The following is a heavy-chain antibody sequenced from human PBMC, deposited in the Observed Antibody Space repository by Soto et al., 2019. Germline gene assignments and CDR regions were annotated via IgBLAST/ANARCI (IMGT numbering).Heavy chain of an antibody. CDR3: GKVFDIGGAGYYFDY. CDR2: IATDGRDK. CDR1: GFTFTNYA. V-gene: IGHV3-30*18. D-gene: IGHD1-26*01. J-gene: IGHJ4*02. Sequence: QVQLVESGGGVVQPGRSLRLSCAASGFTFTNYAMHWVRQAPGKGLEWVAVIATDGRDKPYADSAKGRFTISRDNSMNPLSLQMDSLPGADPAMYYCGKVFDIGGAGYYFDYWGQGTLVTVSS.